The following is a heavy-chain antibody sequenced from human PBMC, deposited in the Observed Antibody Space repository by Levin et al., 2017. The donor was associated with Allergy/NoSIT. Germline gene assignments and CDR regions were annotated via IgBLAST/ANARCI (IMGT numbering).Heavy chain of an antibody. CDR3: AREVYYDSSGYYRDAFDS. J-gene: IGHJ3*02. V-gene: IGHV3-21*01. D-gene: IGHD3-22*01. CDR2: ISSSSSYI. CDR1: GFTFSSYS. Sequence: GGSLRLSCAASGFTFSSYSMNWVRQAPGKGLEWVSSISSSSSYIYYADSVKGRFTISRDNAKNSLYLQMNSLRAEDTAVYYCAREVYYDSSGYYRDAFDSWGQGTMVTVSS.